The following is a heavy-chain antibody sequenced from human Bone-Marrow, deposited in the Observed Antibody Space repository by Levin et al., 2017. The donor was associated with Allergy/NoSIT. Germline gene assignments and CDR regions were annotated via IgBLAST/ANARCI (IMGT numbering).Heavy chain of an antibody. CDR1: GFTFSSYS. D-gene: IGHD6-19*01. Sequence: GGSLRLSCAASGFTFSSYSMNWVRQAPGKGLEWVSSISSSSSYIYYADSVKGRFTISRDNAKNSLYLQMNSLRAEDTAVYYCARGLAVADPPFYWGQGTLVTVSS. J-gene: IGHJ4*02. CDR3: ARGLAVADPPFY. V-gene: IGHV3-21*01. CDR2: ISSSSSYI.